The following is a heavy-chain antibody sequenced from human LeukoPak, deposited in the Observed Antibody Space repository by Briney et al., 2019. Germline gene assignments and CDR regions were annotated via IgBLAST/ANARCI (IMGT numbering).Heavy chain of an antibody. J-gene: IGHJ6*02. CDR3: ARDPPAVDTAMAYYYGMDV. D-gene: IGHD5-18*01. V-gene: IGHV1-18*01. CDR1: GYTFTSYG. Sequence: EASVKVSCKASGYTFTSYGISWVRQAPGQGLEWMGWISAYNGNTNYAQKLQGRVTMTTDTSTSTAYMELRSLRSDDTAVYYCARDPPAVDTAMAYYYGMDVWGQGTTVTVSS. CDR2: ISAYNGNT.